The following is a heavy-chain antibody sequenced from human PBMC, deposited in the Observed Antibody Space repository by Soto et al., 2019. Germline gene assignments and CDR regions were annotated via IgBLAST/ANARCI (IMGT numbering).Heavy chain of an antibody. CDR1: GGSISSGGYY. CDR2: IYYSGST. Sequence: QVQLQESGPGLVKPSQTLSLTCTVSGGSISSGGYYWSWIRQHPGKGLEWIGYIYYSGSTYYNPSRKSRVTIAVDTSKNQFSRKLSYVTAADTAVYYCARVRYWSGGSCYPRFDPWGQGTLVTVSS. V-gene: IGHV4-31*03. D-gene: IGHD2-15*01. CDR3: ARVRYWSGGSCYPRFDP. J-gene: IGHJ5*02.